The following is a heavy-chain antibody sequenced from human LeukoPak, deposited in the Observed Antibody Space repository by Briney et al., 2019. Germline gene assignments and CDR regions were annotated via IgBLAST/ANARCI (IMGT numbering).Heavy chain of an antibody. D-gene: IGHD3-16*01. CDR3: ATGGAYWYFDL. V-gene: IGHV3-21*01. CDR2: ISSSSGYT. CDR1: GFTFSTYS. J-gene: IGHJ2*01. Sequence: GGSLRLSCEASGFTFSTYSMNWVRQAPGKGLEWVSFISSSSGYTYYADSMKGRFTISRDNAKNSLYLQMNSLRAEDTAVYYCATGGAYWYFDLWGRGTLVTVSS.